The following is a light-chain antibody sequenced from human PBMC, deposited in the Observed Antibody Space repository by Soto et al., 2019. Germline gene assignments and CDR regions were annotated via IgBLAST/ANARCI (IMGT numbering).Light chain of an antibody. CDR2: EAS. V-gene: IGKV1-9*01. CDR1: HDISTF. Sequence: DIQLTQSASLLSASLGDRVTITCRASHDISTFLAWYQQKPGKAPKLLIYEASTLQSGVPSRFSGSGSGTEFTLTISGLLPEDFAAYHCQQLYTLPFTFAQGTRLE. J-gene: IGKJ5*01. CDR3: QQLYTLPFT.